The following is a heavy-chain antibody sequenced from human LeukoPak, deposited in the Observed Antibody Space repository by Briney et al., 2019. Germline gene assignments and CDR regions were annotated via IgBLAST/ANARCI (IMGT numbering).Heavy chain of an antibody. V-gene: IGHV3-9*01. CDR3: ARDQYTSSPGGFDY. CDR2: ISWNSGTI. J-gene: IGHJ4*02. Sequence: PGGSLRLSCAASGFTFDDYAMHWVRQPPGKDLEWVSGISWNSGTIGYADSVKGRFTISRDSAKNSLYLQMNSLRAEDTAVYYCARDQYTSSPGGFDYWGQGTLVTVSS. CDR1: GFTFDDYA. D-gene: IGHD6-6*01.